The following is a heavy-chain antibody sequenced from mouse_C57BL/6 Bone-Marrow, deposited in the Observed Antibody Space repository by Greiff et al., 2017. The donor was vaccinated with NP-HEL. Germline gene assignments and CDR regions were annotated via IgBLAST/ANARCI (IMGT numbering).Heavy chain of an antibody. J-gene: IGHJ1*03. CDR3: ARLGDYYGSSYWYFDV. CDR2: IDPANGHT. Sequence: EVQLQQSVAELVRPGASVKLSCTASGFNIKNTYMHWVKQRPEQGLEWIGRIDPANGHTKYAPKFPGKATITADTSSNTAYLQLSSLTSEDTAIYYCARLGDYYGSSYWYFDVWGTGTTVTVSS. V-gene: IGHV14-3*01. CDR1: GFNIKNTY. D-gene: IGHD1-1*01.